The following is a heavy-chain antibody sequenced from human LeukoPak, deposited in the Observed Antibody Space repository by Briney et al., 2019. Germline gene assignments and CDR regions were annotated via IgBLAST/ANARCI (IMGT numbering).Heavy chain of an antibody. Sequence: SETLSLTCAVYGGSFSDYNWTWIRQPPGKGLEWIGEIGHNGSTTYNPSLKGRVVISLDTSKSQFSLIVTSVSAADTAVYYCAGSPFCSGGSCYTGLPYWGQGTLVTVSS. V-gene: IGHV4-34*01. CDR3: AGSPFCSGGSCYTGLPY. CDR1: GGSFSDYN. CDR2: IGHNGST. D-gene: IGHD2-15*01. J-gene: IGHJ4*02.